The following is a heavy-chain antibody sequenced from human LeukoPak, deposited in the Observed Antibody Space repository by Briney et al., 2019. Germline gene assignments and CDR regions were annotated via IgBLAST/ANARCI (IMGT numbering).Heavy chain of an antibody. CDR2: SNPNSGGT. CDR1: GYAFTVYY. D-gene: IGHD3-16*02. J-gene: IGHJ4*02. Sequence: ASVKVSCKASGYAFTVYYMHWVRQAPGQGLGWMGWSNPNSGGTNNAQKFQGRVTMTRDTSISTAYMELSRLRSDDTAVYYCARVLSRFYDYVWGSYRYTGPYFDYWGQGTLVSVPS. V-gene: IGHV1-2*02. CDR3: ARVLSRFYDYVWGSYRYTGPYFDY.